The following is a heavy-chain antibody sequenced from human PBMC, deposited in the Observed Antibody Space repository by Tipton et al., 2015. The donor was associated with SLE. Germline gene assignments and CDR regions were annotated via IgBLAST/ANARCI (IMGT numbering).Heavy chain of an antibody. V-gene: IGHV4-59*11. CDR3: AALWVAAATLDI. CDR2: IHYSRDT. D-gene: IGHD2-15*01. J-gene: IGHJ3*02. Sequence: TLSLTCTVSGASISSHYWNWIRQSPGKGLEWIGYIHYSRDTNYNPSLKSRVTISVDTSKNQLSLKLTSVTAADTAVYYCAALWVAAATLDIWGQGTKVIVSS. CDR1: GASISSHY.